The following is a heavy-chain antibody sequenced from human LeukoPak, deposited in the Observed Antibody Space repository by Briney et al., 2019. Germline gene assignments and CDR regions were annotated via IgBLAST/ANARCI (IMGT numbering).Heavy chain of an antibody. Sequence: ASVKVSCKASGYTFTSYDINWVRQAPGQGLEWMGWMNPNSGNTGYAQKFQGRVTMTRNTSISTAHIELSSLRSEDTAVYYCARGPHSGYDYGYYYYYMDVWGKGTTVTVSS. CDR3: ARGPHSGYDYGYYYYYMDV. CDR2: MNPNSGNT. J-gene: IGHJ6*03. V-gene: IGHV1-8*01. D-gene: IGHD5-12*01. CDR1: GYTFTSYD.